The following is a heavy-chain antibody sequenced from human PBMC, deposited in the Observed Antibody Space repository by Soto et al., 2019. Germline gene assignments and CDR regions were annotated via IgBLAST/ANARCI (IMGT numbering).Heavy chain of an antibody. CDR2: IYWDDDK. V-gene: IGHV2-5*02. Sequence: SGPTLVDPQQTLTLTWTFPWFSISPSGLGVGWILQPPRKALEWLAFIYWDDDKRYSPSLKSRLTITKDTSKNQVVLTMTNMDPVDTATYYCAHRQAQGIGLAGTFDSWGQGTLVTVSS. CDR3: AHRQAQGIGLAGTFDS. J-gene: IGHJ4*02. CDR1: WFSISPSGLG. D-gene: IGHD6-19*01.